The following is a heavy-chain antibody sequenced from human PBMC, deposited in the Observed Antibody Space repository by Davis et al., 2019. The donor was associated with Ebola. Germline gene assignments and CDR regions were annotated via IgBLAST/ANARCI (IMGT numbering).Heavy chain of an antibody. V-gene: IGHV1-18*01. CDR2: ISAYNGNT. CDR3: ARDPTVTTIYYYGMDV. CDR1: GYTFTSYG. Sequence: ASVKVSCKASGYTFTSYGISWVRQAPGQGLEWMGWISAYNGNTNYAQKLQGRVTMTTDTSTSTAYMELRSLRSDDTAVYYCARDPTVTTIYYYGMDVWGQGTTVTVSS. D-gene: IGHD4-11*01. J-gene: IGHJ6*02.